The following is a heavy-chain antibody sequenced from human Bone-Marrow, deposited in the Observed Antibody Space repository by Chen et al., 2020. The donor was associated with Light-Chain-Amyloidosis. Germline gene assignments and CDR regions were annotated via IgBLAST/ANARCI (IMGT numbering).Heavy chain of an antibody. J-gene: IGHJ3*02. CDR3: ARDGSSWDPDAFDI. Sequence: QVQLQESGPGLVKPSQTLSLTCTVSGGSISSGGYYWSWIRQHTGKGLEWIGYIYYSGSTYYNPSLKSRVTISVDTSKNQFSLKLSSVTAADTAVYYCARDGSSWDPDAFDIWGQGTMVTVSS. CDR1: GGSISSGGYY. CDR2: IYYSGST. D-gene: IGHD6-13*01. V-gene: IGHV4-31*03.